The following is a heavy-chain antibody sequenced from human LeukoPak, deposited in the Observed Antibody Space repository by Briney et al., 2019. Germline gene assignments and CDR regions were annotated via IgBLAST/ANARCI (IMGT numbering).Heavy chain of an antibody. CDR2: IKSKTDGGTT. CDR1: GFTFSNAW. J-gene: IGHJ6*02. Sequence: GGSLRLSCAASGFTFSNAWMSWVRQAPGKGLEWVGRIKSKTDGGTTDYAAPVKGRFTIARDDSKNTLYLQMNSLKTEDTAVYYCTSEGSGRQGIYGMDVWGQGTTVTVSS. D-gene: IGHD3-10*01. CDR3: TSEGSGRQGIYGMDV. V-gene: IGHV3-15*01.